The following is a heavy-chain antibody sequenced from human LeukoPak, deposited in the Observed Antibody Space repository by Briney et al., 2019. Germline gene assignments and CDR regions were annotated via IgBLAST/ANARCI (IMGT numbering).Heavy chain of an antibody. CDR2: ISSSSSYI. CDR3: ARGYIAAAQGNWFDP. J-gene: IGHJ5*02. V-gene: IGHV3-21*01. Sequence: GGSLRLSCAASGFTFSSYSVNWVRQAPGKGLEWVSSISSSSSYIYYADSVKGRVTISRDNAKNSLYLQMNSLRAEDTAVYYCARGYIAAAQGNWFDPWGQGTLVTVSS. CDR1: GFTFSSYS. D-gene: IGHD6-13*01.